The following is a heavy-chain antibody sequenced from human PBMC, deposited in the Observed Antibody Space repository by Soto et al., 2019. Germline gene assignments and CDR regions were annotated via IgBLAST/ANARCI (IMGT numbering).Heavy chain of an antibody. V-gene: IGHV2-5*02. CDR1: GFSLTTDRVG. D-gene: IGHD1-26*01. CDR3: AHAYGGRSLY. CDR2: IYWDDSK. J-gene: IGHJ4*02. Sequence: QITLKESGPTLVKPTQTLTLTCTFSGFSLTTDRVGVCWIRQPPGEALEWLAVIYWDDSKTYRPSLESRLTITKDTSKNQVALTMTNIDSLDTATYYCAHAYGGRSLYWGQGTLVTVSS.